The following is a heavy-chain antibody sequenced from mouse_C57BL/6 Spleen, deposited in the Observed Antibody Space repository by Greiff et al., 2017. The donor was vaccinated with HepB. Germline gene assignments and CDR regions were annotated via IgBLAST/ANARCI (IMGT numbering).Heavy chain of an antibody. CDR1: GFTFSDYY. CDR3: ARGEGIYYYGSSSHWYFDV. V-gene: IGHV5-16*01. D-gene: IGHD1-1*01. Sequence: EVKLQESEGGLVQPGSSMKLSCTASGFTFSDYYMAWVRQVPEKGLEWVANINYDGSSTYYLDSLKSRFIISRDNAKNILYLQMSSLKSEDTATYYCARGEGIYYYGSSSHWYFDVWGTGTTVTVSS. CDR2: INYDGSST. J-gene: IGHJ1*03.